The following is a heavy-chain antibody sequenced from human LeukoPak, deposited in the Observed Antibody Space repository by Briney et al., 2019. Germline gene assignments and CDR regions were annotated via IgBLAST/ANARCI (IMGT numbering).Heavy chain of an antibody. D-gene: IGHD3-10*01. CDR2: ISYDGSNK. CDR1: GFTFSSYA. V-gene: IGHV3-30*04. Sequence: GRSLRLSCAASGFTFSSYAMHWVRQAPGKGLEWVAVISYDGSNKYYAGSVKGRFTISRDNSKNTLYLQMNSLRAEDTAVYYCARAGLLWFGELFSAFDIWCQGTMVTVSS. CDR3: ARAGLLWFGELFSAFDI. J-gene: IGHJ3*02.